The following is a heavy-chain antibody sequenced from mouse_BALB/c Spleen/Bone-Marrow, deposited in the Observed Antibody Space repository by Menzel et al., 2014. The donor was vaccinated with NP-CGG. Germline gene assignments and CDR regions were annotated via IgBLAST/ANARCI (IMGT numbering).Heavy chain of an antibody. J-gene: IGHJ4*01. CDR2: ISTYYGDA. CDR3: ARDAMDY. Sequence: VQLVESGAELVRPGVSVKIPCKGSGYTFTDYAMHWVKQSHAKSLEWIGVISTYYGDASYNQKFKGKATMTVDKSSSTAYMELARLTSEDSAIYYCARDAMDYWGQGTSVTVSS. V-gene: IGHV1S137*01. CDR1: GYTFTDYA.